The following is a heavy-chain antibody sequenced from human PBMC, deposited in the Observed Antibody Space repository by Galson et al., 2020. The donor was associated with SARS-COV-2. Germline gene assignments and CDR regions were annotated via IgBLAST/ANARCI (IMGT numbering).Heavy chain of an antibody. D-gene: IGHD3-22*01. CDR1: GGSFSGHY. CDR2: ITQSGSV. J-gene: IGHJ4*02. CDR3: ARGLFHTTMVIVVFTGGSFYCDS. Sequence: SQTLSLTCAVYGGSFSGHYWSWIRQSPGKGLEWIGEITQSGSVNYNPSLKSRVTISADTSKNQFSLELRSVTAADTAVYYCARGLFHTTMVIVVFTGGSFYCDSWGQGTLVSVSS. V-gene: IGHV4-34*01.